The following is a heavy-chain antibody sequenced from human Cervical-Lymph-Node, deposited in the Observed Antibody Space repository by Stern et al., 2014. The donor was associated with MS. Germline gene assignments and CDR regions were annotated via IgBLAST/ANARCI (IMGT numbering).Heavy chain of an antibody. V-gene: IGHV3-49*04. Sequence: EVQLVESGGGLVQPGRSLRLSCTASGFTFGDYAMSWVRQAPGKGLEWVGFIRSKAYGGTTEYAASVKGRFTISRDDSKSIAYLQMNSLKTEDTAVYYCTRGKGDSYGFNYWGQGTLVTVSS. CDR3: TRGKGDSYGFNY. J-gene: IGHJ4*02. CDR2: IRSKAYGGTT. CDR1: GFTFGDYA. D-gene: IGHD5-18*01.